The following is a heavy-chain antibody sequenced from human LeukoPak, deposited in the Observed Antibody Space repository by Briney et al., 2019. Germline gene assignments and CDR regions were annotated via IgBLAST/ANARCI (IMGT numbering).Heavy chain of an antibody. CDR2: ISSSSSYI. CDR3: AKDLEVLLWFGDLFPIDY. J-gene: IGHJ4*02. D-gene: IGHD3-10*01. CDR1: GLTVSNNY. Sequence: PGGSLRLSCAASGLTVSNNYMNWVRQAPGKGLEWVSSISSSSSYIYYTDSVKGRFTISRDNAKNSLYLQMNSLRAEDTAVYYCAKDLEVLLWFGDLFPIDYWGQGTLVTVSS. V-gene: IGHV3-21*01.